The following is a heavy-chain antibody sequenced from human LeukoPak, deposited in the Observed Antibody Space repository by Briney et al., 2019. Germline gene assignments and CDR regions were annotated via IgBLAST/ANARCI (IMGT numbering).Heavy chain of an antibody. CDR1: GCTFTVYY. CDR2: VYPHSGGT. J-gene: IGHJ4*02. V-gene: IGHV1-2*02. D-gene: IGHD3-22*01. CDR3: AKADNKYDSRFILN. Sequence: ASVKVSCKASGCTFTVYYIHWVRLAPGRGLEWMGWVYPHSGGTNYAQTFHGRVTMTRETSITTAYMELSRLRSDDTAIYLCAKADNKYDSRFILNWGQGTQVTASS.